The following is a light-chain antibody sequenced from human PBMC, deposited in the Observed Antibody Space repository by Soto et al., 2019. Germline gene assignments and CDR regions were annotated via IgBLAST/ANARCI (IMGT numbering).Light chain of an antibody. J-gene: IGKJ1*01. Sequence: EIVMTQSPATLSVSPGERATLSCRASQSVGSNLAWYQQKPGQAPRLLIYGASTRATTIPARFSGSGSGTEFTLTISSLQSEDFSIYYCHQYDNWPRTFGQGTTLQIQ. CDR3: HQYDNWPRT. CDR1: QSVGSN. V-gene: IGKV3-15*01. CDR2: GAS.